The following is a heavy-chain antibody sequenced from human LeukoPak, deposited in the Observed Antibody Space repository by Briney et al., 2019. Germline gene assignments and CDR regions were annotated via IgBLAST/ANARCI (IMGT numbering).Heavy chain of an antibody. J-gene: IGHJ4*02. Sequence: ASVKVSCKASGYTFTSYGISWVRQAPGQGLEWMGWISAYNGNTNYAQKLQGRVTMTTDTSTSTAYMELRSLRSDDTAVYYCARDGAVGATEYTPFDYWGQGTLVTVSS. V-gene: IGHV1-18*01. D-gene: IGHD1-26*01. CDR3: ARDGAVGATEYTPFDY. CDR1: GYTFTSYG. CDR2: ISAYNGNT.